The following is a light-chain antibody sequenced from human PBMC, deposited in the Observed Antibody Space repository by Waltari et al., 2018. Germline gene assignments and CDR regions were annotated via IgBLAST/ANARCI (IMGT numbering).Light chain of an antibody. CDR2: KAS. V-gene: IGKV1-5*03. CDR1: QSISSW. Sequence: DIQMTQSPSTLSASLGDRVTITCRASQSISSWLAWYQQKPGTAPKLLIYKASTLESGVHSRFSGSGSGKEFTLTINSLQPDDFATYYCQQYNGYWTFGQGTKVEIK. CDR3: QQYNGYWT. J-gene: IGKJ1*01.